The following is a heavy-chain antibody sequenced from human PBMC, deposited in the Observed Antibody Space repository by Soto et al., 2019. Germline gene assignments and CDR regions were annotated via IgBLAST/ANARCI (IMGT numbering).Heavy chain of an antibody. Sequence: QVQLQQWGAGLLKPSETLSLTCAVYGGSFSGYYWSWIRQPPGKGLEWIGEINHSGSTNYNPSHTSRVTISVDTSKNQFSQKLSSVTAADTAVYYCASGGGLVSYDPWGQGTLVTVSS. D-gene: IGHD3-16*01. V-gene: IGHV4-34*01. J-gene: IGHJ5*02. CDR2: INHSGST. CDR3: ASGGGLVSYDP. CDR1: GGSFSGYY.